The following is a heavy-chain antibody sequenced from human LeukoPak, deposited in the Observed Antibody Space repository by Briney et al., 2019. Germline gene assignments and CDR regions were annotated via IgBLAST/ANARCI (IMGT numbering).Heavy chain of an antibody. CDR2: INFSGST. V-gene: IGHV4-59*01. Sequence: SETLPLTCTVSGGSISSYYWSWIRQPPGKGLEWIGYINFSGSTNYNPSLKSRVTISVDTSKNQFSLRLSSVTAADTAVYYCARVTGYVMEDYFDYWGQGTLVTVSS. J-gene: IGHJ4*02. CDR3: ARVTGYVMEDYFDY. CDR1: GGSISSYY. D-gene: IGHD6-13*01.